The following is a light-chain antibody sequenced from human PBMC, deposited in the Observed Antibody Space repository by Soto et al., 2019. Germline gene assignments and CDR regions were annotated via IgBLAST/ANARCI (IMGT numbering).Light chain of an antibody. CDR2: ANT. CDR1: SSNIGAGYD. J-gene: IGLJ1*01. V-gene: IGLV1-40*01. CDR3: QSYDSSLSGYV. Sequence: QSVLTQPPSVSLAPGQRVTISCTGSSSNIGAGYDVHWYQQLPGTAPKLLIFANTFRPSGVPDRASGSKSGTSGSLAITGLQAEDEADYYCQSYDSSLSGYVFGTGTKVTVL.